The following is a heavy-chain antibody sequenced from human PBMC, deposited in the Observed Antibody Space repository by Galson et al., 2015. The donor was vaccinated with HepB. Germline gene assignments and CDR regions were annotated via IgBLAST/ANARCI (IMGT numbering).Heavy chain of an antibody. V-gene: IGHV4-61*08. CDR3: ARDYGGNDRTFDY. Sequence: LTCTVSGDSVSSGAYYWSWIRQPPGKGLEWIGYIYFSGSTKYNPYLESRVTLSADRSENQFSLKLRFVTAADTAVYYCARDYGGNDRTFDYWGQGILVVVSS. D-gene: IGHD4-23*01. CDR1: GDSVSSGAYY. J-gene: IGHJ4*02. CDR2: IYFSGST.